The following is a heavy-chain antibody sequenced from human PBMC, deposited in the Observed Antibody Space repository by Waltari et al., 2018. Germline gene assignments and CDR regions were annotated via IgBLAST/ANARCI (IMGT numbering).Heavy chain of an antibody. V-gene: IGHV1-24*01. D-gene: IGHD4-4*01. CDR2: FGAEDGET. CDR3: ASLVYSNYAWFDP. CDR1: GYTLTELS. Sequence: QVQLVQSGAEVKKPGASVKVSCKVSGYTLTELSMHWVRQAPGKGLEWWGGFGAEDGETIYAQKSQGRVTMTEDTATDTAYRELRSLRSDETAVYYCASLVYSNYAWFDPWGQGTLVTVSS. J-gene: IGHJ5*02.